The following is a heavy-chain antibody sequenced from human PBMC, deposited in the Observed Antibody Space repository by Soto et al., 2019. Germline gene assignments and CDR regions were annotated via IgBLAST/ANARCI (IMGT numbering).Heavy chain of an antibody. V-gene: IGHV3-33*01. Sequence: GGSLRLSCAASGFTFSSYGMHWVRQAPGKGLEWVAVIWYDGSNKYYADSVKGRFTISRDNSKNTLYLQMNSLRAEDTAVYYCGGYSYGYRLFSTTDMDVWGQGTTVTVSS. CDR1: GFTFSSYG. CDR3: GGYSYGYRLFSTTDMDV. CDR2: IWYDGSNK. J-gene: IGHJ6*02. D-gene: IGHD5-18*01.